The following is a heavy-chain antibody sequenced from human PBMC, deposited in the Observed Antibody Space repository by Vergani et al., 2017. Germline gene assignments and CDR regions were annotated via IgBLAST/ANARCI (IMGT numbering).Heavy chain of an antibody. CDR1: GGSISSGGYY. CDR2: IYYSGST. J-gene: IGHJ5*02. D-gene: IGHD4-17*01. Sequence: QVQLQQWGAGLLKPSETLSLTCAVSGGSISSGGYYWSWIRQHPGKGLEWIGYIYYSGSTYYNPSLKSRVTISVDTSKNQFSLKLSSVTAADTAVYYCARDGTVTTGPHNWFDPWGQGTLVTVSS. V-gene: IGHV4-31*11. CDR3: ARDGTVTTGPHNWFDP.